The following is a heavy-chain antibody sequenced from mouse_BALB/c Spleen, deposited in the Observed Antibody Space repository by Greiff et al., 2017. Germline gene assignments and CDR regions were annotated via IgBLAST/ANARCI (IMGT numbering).Heavy chain of an antibody. CDR2: ISYSGST. V-gene: IGHV3-2*02. J-gene: IGHJ2*01. D-gene: IGHD3-2*01. CDR1: GYSITSDYA. Sequence: EVKLMESGPGLVKPSQSLSLTCTVTGYSITSDYAWNWIRQFPGNKLEWMGYISYSGSTSYNPSLKSRISITRDTSKNQFFLQLNSVTTEDTATYYCARWDGSGYDYWGQGTTLTVSS. CDR3: ARWDGSGYDY.